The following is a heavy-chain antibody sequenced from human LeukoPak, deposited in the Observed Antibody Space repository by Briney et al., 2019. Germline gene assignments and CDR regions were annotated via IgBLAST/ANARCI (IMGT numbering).Heavy chain of an antibody. V-gene: IGHV4-4*07. D-gene: IGHD4-17*01. J-gene: IGHJ4*02. CDR3: ARDYADYVGYFFFDY. Sequence: SETLSLTCTVSGGSISRYYWSWIRQPAGKGLEWIGRIHTSGSTNYNPSLKSRVTVSVDTSKNQFSLKLSSVTAADTAVYYCARDYADYVGYFFFDYWGQGTLVTVSS. CDR1: GGSISRYY. CDR2: IHTSGST.